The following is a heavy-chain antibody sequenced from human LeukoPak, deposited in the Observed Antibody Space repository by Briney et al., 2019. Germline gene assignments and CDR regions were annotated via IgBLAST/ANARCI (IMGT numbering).Heavy chain of an antibody. Sequence: GGSLRLSCAASGFTFDDYAMHWVRQAPGKGLEWVSGISWNSGGIGYADSVKGRFTISRDNAKNSLYLQMNSLRTEDTALYYCAKEHSSSSAFDYWGQGTLVTVSS. CDR2: ISWNSGGI. V-gene: IGHV3-9*01. J-gene: IGHJ4*02. D-gene: IGHD6-6*01. CDR3: AKEHSSSSAFDY. CDR1: GFTFDDYA.